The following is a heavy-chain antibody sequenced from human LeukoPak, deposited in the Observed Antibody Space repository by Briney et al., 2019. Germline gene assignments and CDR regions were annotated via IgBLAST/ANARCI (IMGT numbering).Heavy chain of an antibody. J-gene: IGHJ4*02. CDR2: ISTDGSRP. Sequence: PGGSLRLSCAVSGLTFNNYAMSWVRQAPGKGLVWVSGISTDGSRPRYADSVNGRFTISRDNAKNTLYLQMNSLRAEDTAVYFCVRDGQGSTPLDYWGQGTLVTVSS. D-gene: IGHD2-15*01. CDR1: GLTFNNYA. V-gene: IGHV3-74*01. CDR3: VRDGQGSTPLDY.